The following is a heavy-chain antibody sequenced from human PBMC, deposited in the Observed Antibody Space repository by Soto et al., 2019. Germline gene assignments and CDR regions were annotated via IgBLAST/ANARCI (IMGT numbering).Heavy chain of an antibody. CDR2: IIPIFGTA. Sequence: SVKVSCKASGGTFSSYAISWVRQAPGQGLEWMGGIIPIFGTANYAQKFQGRVTITADESTSTAYMELSSLRSEDTAVYHCARDRKVVPAAIPSPIYGMDVWGQGTAVTVSS. V-gene: IGHV1-69*13. D-gene: IGHD2-2*02. J-gene: IGHJ6*02. CDR3: ARDRKVVPAAIPSPIYGMDV. CDR1: GGTFSSYA.